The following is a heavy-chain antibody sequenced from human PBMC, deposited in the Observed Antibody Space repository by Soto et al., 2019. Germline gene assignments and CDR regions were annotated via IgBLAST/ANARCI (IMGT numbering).Heavy chain of an antibody. D-gene: IGHD5-12*01. CDR2: ISYDGSNK. V-gene: IGHV3-30*18. Sequence: QVQLVESGGGVVQPGRSLRLSCAASGFTFSSYGMHWVRQAPGKGLEWVAVISYDGSNKYYADSVKGRFTISRDNSKNTLYLQMNSLRAEDTAVYYCAKDLSGYDNYFYYGIDVWGQGTTVTVSS. CDR1: GFTFSSYG. J-gene: IGHJ6*02. CDR3: AKDLSGYDNYFYYGIDV.